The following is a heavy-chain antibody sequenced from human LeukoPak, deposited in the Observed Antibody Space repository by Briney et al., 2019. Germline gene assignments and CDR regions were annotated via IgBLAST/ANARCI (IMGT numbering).Heavy chain of an antibody. J-gene: IGHJ4*02. D-gene: IGHD3-9*01. V-gene: IGHV3-23*01. CDR1: GFPFGSYA. Sequence: GGSLRPSCAASGFPFGSYAMSWVRQAPGKGLEWVSTIAVSGGTIYYADSVKGRFTISRDNSKNTLYLQMSSLRAEDTGVYYCAKQYFDLLPYFDDWGQGTLVTVSS. CDR2: IAVSGGTI. CDR3: AKQYFDLLPYFDD.